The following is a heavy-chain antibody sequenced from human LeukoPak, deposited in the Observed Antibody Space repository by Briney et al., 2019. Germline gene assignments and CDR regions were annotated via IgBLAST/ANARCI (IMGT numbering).Heavy chain of an antibody. Sequence: PSQTLSLTCTVSGGSLSSGSYYWSWIRQPAGKGLEWIGRIYTSGSTNYNPSLKSRVTISVDTSKNQFSLKLSSVTAADTAVYYCARGYCSGGSCYSGDYWGQGTLVTVSS. CDR3: ARGYCSGGSCYSGDY. J-gene: IGHJ4*02. CDR1: GGSLSSGSYY. D-gene: IGHD2-15*01. V-gene: IGHV4-61*02. CDR2: IYTSGST.